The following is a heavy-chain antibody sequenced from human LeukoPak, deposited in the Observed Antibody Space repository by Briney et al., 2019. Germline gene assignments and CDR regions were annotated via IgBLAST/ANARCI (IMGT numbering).Heavy chain of an antibody. V-gene: IGHV4-61*09. CDR1: GGSISSGSYY. CDR2: IYTSGST. Sequence: TPSETLSLTCTVSGGSISSGSYYWSWIRQPAGKGLEWIGHIYTSGSTNYNPSLKSRVTISVDTSKNQFSLKLSPVTAADTAVYYCARVPDYYYYYYMDVWGKGTTVTISS. J-gene: IGHJ6*03. CDR3: ARVPDYYYYYYMDV.